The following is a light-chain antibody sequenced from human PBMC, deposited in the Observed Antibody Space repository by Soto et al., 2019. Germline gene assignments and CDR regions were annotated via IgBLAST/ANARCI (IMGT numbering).Light chain of an antibody. CDR2: SAS. Sequence: DIPMTQSPSSLSASVEDRVIITCRASQSISNHLNWYQQKPGKAPKLLIYSASTLQSGVPSRFSGSGYGTDFSLTISNLQPEDFATYYCQQLYSHPLTFGGGTKVDIK. CDR3: QQLYSHPLT. V-gene: IGKV1-39*01. J-gene: IGKJ4*01. CDR1: QSISNH.